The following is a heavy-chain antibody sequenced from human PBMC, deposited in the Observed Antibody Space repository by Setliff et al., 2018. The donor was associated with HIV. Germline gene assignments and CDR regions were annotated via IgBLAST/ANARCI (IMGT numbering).Heavy chain of an antibody. Sequence: SETLSLTCTVSGASISSHYWSWIRQPPGKGLEWIGYIYFSGSTSYNPSLKSRVTISVDTSKNQFSLKLRSVTAADTAVYYCARAHYDIGNYYMDVWGKGTTVTVSS. D-gene: IGHD3-9*01. CDR1: GASISSHY. V-gene: IGHV4-59*11. J-gene: IGHJ6*03. CDR2: IYFSGST. CDR3: ARAHYDIGNYYMDV.